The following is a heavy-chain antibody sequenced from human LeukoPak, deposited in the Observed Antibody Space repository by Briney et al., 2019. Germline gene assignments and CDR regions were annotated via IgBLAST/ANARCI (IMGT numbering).Heavy chain of an antibody. CDR2: IYTSGST. Sequence: SETLSLTCTVSGGSISSYYWSWIRQPAGKGLEWIGRIYTSGSTNYNPSLKSRVTMSVDTSKNQFSLKLSSVTAADTAVYYCARHGYSGSYYGLSWFDPWGQGTLVTVSS. V-gene: IGHV4-4*07. D-gene: IGHD1-26*01. CDR3: ARHGYSGSYYGLSWFDP. J-gene: IGHJ5*02. CDR1: GGSISSYY.